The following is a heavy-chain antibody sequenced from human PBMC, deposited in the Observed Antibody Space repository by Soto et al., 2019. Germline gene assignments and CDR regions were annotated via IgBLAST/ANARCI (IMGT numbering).Heavy chain of an antibody. CDR3: ARGAGNSYCYMDV. J-gene: IGHJ6*03. CDR1: GFSFSSYG. CDR2: TWYDVTNT. Sequence: QVRLVESGGGVVQPGRSLRLSCAASGFSFSSYGMHWVRQAPGKGLEWVAVTWYDVTNTYYADSVKGRFTLSRDNSKNTLYLQMNSLRAEGTAVYYCARGAGNSYCYMDVWGEGTTVTVSS. D-gene: IGHD3-16*01. V-gene: IGHV3-33*01.